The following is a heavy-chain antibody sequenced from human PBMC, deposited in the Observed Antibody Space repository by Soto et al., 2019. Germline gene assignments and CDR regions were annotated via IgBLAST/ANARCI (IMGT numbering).Heavy chain of an antibody. CDR1: GFTFSGSS. D-gene: IGHD2-15*01. V-gene: IGHV3-73*01. J-gene: IGHJ4*02. CDR2: IRNKANSYAT. CDR3: ISHSPEDMIRT. Sequence: PVGSLRLSCAASGFTFSGSSVHWDRQASGKGLEWVGRIRNKANSYATAYAASVRGRFTISRDDSKNTAFLQMNSLNTEDTAVYYCISHSPEDMIRTWGQGTLVTVSS.